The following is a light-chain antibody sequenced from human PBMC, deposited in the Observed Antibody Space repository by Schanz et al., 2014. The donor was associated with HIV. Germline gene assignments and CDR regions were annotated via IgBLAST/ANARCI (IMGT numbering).Light chain of an antibody. Sequence: EIVLTQSPGTLSLSPGERATLSCRASQSVSSSYLAWYQQKPGQAPRLLIYGASNRATGIPDRFSGSGSGTDFTLTISRLEPEDIAVYYCQQYASSTPGTFGQGTKVEIK. CDR1: QSVSSSY. V-gene: IGKV3-20*01. CDR3: QQYASSTPGT. J-gene: IGKJ1*01. CDR2: GAS.